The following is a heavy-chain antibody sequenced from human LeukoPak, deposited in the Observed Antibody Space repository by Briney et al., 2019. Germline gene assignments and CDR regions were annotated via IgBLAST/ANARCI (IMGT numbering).Heavy chain of an antibody. J-gene: IGHJ4*03. V-gene: IGHV4-34*01. CDR3: ARGATISETGYFDF. CDR2: IDHRGDT. CDR1: GGSFSRYY. D-gene: IGHD5-24*01. Sequence: SEPLSLTCAVYGGSFSRYYWSWIRQSAGKGLEWIAEIDHRGDTNYNPSVKSRVTISVDTSKNQFSLKVRSLSAADTAVYYCARGATISETGYFDFWGQGTPVTVSS.